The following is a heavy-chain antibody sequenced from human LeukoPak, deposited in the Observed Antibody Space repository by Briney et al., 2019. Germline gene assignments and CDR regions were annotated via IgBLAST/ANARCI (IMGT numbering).Heavy chain of an antibody. Sequence: GGSLRLSCAASGFTFSSYAMHWVRQAPGKGLEWVAVISYDGSNKYYADSVKGRFTISRDNSKNTLYLQMNSLRAEDTAVYYCANEQTYYYTKWGQGTLVTVSS. J-gene: IGHJ4*02. V-gene: IGHV3-30*04. CDR2: ISYDGSNK. CDR1: GFTFSSYA. CDR3: ANEQTYYYTK. D-gene: IGHD3-10*01.